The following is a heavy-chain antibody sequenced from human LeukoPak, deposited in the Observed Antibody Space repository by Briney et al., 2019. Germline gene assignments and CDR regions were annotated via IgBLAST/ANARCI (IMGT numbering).Heavy chain of an antibody. V-gene: IGHV1-8*01. CDR1: GYTFTSYD. CDR2: MNANSGET. Sequence: ASVRVSCKASGYTFTSYDIKWARQATGQGLERMGWMNANSGETGYAQKFQGRVTMTTNTSTSTAYMELSSMRSEHTAVYYCARGIGGRPGGNYWGQGTLVTVSS. CDR3: ARGIGGRPGGNY. J-gene: IGHJ4*02. D-gene: IGHD1-26*01.